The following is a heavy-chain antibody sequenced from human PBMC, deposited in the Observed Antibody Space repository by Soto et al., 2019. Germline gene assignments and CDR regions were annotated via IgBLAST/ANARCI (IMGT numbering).Heavy chain of an antibody. Sequence: KESGPTLVKPTQTLTLTCTFSGFSLSTSGVGVGWIRQPPGKALEWLALIYWDDDKRYSPSLKSRLTINKHTSKNQVVRTMTTMDPVDPATYHCAHRPSYCSGGSCYSGSYYWGQGTLVTVSS. J-gene: IGHJ4*02. CDR1: GFSLSTSGVG. D-gene: IGHD2-15*01. CDR2: IYWDDDK. V-gene: IGHV2-5*02. CDR3: AHRPSYCSGGSCYSGSYY.